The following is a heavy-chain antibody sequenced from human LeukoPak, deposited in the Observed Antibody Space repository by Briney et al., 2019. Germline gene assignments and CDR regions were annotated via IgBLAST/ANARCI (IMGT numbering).Heavy chain of an antibody. D-gene: IGHD3-10*01. CDR2: ISGSGGGT. CDR1: GVSLSSYV. V-gene: IGHV3-23*01. J-gene: IGHJ4*02. CDR3: AKDLANDTMVRGVIPY. Sequence: GGCLRLSCAASGVSLSSYVMSWGRQAPGERRGWGSAISGSGGGTYYADSVKGRFTISRDNSKNTLYLQMNSLRAEDTAVYYCAKDLANDTMVRGVIPYWGQGTLVTVSS.